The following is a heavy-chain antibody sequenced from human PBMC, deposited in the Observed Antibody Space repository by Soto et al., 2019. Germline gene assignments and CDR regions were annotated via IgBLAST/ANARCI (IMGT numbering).Heavy chain of an antibody. CDR3: VHYGSGSYYSLAPYYFDY. CDR1: GFSLSSSGVG. V-gene: IGHV2-5*02. J-gene: IGHJ4*02. D-gene: IGHD3-10*01. Sequence: QITLKESGPTLVKPTQTLTLTCTFSGFSLSSSGVGVGWIRQPPGKALEWLALIYWDDDKRYSPSLKRRLTNTKDTTKAQVVLTITSMDPVDTATYDCVHYGSGSYYSLAPYYFDYWGQGTLVTVSS. CDR2: IYWDDDK.